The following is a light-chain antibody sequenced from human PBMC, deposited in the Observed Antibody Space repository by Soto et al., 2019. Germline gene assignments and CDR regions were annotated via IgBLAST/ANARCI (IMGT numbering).Light chain of an antibody. CDR2: GAS. J-gene: IGKJ1*01. V-gene: IGKV3-15*01. Sequence: ETVMTQSPATLSVSPGERATLSCRASQSVSSNLAWYQQKPGQAPRLLIYGASTRATGIPARFSGSASGTEFTLTISSLQSEDVAVYFCHQYKNWPRTFGQGTKVEIK. CDR1: QSVSSN. CDR3: HQYKNWPRT.